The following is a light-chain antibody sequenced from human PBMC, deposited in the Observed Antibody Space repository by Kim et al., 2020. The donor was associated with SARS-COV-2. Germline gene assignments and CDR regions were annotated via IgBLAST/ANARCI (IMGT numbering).Light chain of an antibody. CDR3: NSRDSSGNRWV. CDR2: NKN. J-gene: IGLJ3*02. V-gene: IGLV3-19*01. Sequence: SSELTQDPAVSVALGQTVTITCQGDSLRTYYGSWFQQKPGQAPLPVMYNKNIRPSGIPDRFSGSSSGNTTSLTITGTQAEDEADYYCNSRDSSGNRWVFGGGTQLTVL. CDR1: SLRTYY.